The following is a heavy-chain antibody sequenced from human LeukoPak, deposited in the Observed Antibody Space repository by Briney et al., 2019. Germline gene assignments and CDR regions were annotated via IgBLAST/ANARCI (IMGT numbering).Heavy chain of an antibody. Sequence: GGSLRLSCAASGFTFDDYAMHWARQAPGKGLEWVSGISWNSGSIGYADSVKGRFTISRDNAKNSLYLQMNSLRAEDMALYYCARSGGVVKNYFDYWGQGTLVTVSS. J-gene: IGHJ4*02. CDR2: ISWNSGSI. V-gene: IGHV3-9*03. CDR1: GFTFDDYA. D-gene: IGHD3-3*01. CDR3: ARSGGVVKNYFDY.